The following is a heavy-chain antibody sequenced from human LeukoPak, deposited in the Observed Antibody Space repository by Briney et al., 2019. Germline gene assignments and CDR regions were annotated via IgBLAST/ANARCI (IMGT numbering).Heavy chain of an antibody. J-gene: IGHJ5*02. Sequence: SQTLSLTCTVSGGSISGGSYCWSWIRQPAGKGLEWIGRIYTSGSTNYNPSLKSRVTISVDTSKKQFSLKLSSVTAADAAVYYCARDSAVADPIGFDPWGQGTLVTVSS. CDR3: ARDSAVADPIGFDP. V-gene: IGHV4-61*02. D-gene: IGHD5-18*01. CDR2: IYTSGST. CDR1: GGSISGGSYC.